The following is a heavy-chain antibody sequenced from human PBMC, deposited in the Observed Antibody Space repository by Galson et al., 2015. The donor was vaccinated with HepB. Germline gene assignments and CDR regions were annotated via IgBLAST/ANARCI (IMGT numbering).Heavy chain of an antibody. D-gene: IGHD5-18*01. CDR2: ISGNGDST. Sequence: SLRLSRAASGFAFDTHAMSWVRQAPGRGLEWISGISGNGDSTSHADSVKGRFTVSRDNSNNMLYLQMNSLRAEDAGLYFCAKGYGLFDSWGQGILVTVSS. CDR1: GFAFDTHA. J-gene: IGHJ5*01. V-gene: IGHV3-23*01. CDR3: AKGYGLFDS.